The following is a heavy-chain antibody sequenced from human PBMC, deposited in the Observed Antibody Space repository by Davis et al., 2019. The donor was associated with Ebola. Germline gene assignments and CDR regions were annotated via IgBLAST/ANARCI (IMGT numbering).Heavy chain of an antibody. Sequence: GESLKISCAASGFTFSSYGMHWVRQAPGKGLEWVAVISYDGSNKYYADSVKGRFTISRDNAKNSLYLQMNSLRAEDTAVYYCAHDSYWGQGTLVTVSS. V-gene: IGHV3-30*18. CDR1: GFTFSSYG. CDR3: AHDSY. CDR2: ISYDGSNK. J-gene: IGHJ4*02.